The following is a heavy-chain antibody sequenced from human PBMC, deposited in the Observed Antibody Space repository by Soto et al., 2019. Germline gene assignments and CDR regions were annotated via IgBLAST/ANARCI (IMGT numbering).Heavy chain of an antibody. CDR3: ARDHLWAFDY. CDR2: IDSSTKYT. CDR1: GFTFRDYY. J-gene: IGHJ4*02. V-gene: IGHV3-11*06. D-gene: IGHD2-21*01. Sequence: GGSLRLSCEASGFTFRDYYMTWFRQAPGKGLEWLSYIDSSTKYTNYADSVKGRFTISRDNTKDSLYLQMNSLRVEDTAVYYCARDHLWAFDYWAQGILVTVSS.